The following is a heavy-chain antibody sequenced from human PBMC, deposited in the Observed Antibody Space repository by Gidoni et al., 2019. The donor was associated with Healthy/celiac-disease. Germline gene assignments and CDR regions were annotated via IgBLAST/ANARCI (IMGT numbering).Heavy chain of an antibody. CDR3: AREVTDYFDY. D-gene: IGHD5-18*01. Sequence: QLQLQESGPGLVKPSEPLSLTCTVSGGSISSSSYYWGWIRQPPGKGLEWIGSIYYSGSTYYTPSLTSRVTISVDTSKNQFSLKLSSVTAADTAVYYCAREVTDYFDYWGQGTLVTVSS. CDR2: IYYSGST. CDR1: GGSISSSSYY. V-gene: IGHV4-39*02. J-gene: IGHJ4*02.